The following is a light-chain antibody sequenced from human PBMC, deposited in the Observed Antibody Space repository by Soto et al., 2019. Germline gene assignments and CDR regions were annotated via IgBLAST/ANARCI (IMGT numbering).Light chain of an antibody. CDR2: WAS. CDR1: QSVLYSSNNKNY. CDR3: QQYYSTPNT. V-gene: IGKV4-1*01. J-gene: IGKJ2*01. Sequence: DIVMTQSPDSLAVSLGERATINCKSSQSVLYSSNNKNYLAWYQQKPGQPPKLLIYWASTRESGVPDRFSGSGSGTDFTLTISSLQAEDVAVYYCQQYYSTPNTCGHGTKVEIK.